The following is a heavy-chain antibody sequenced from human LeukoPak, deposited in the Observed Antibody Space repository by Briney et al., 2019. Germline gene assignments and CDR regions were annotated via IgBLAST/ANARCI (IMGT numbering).Heavy chain of an antibody. CDR2: ISWNSGSI. J-gene: IGHJ4*02. CDR1: GFTFDDYA. V-gene: IGHV3-9*01. D-gene: IGHD3-3*01. CDR3: AKAYLKYDFWSGLDY. Sequence: GGSLRLSCAASGFTFDDYAMHWVRQAPGKGLEWVSGISWNSGSIGYADSVKGRFTISGDNAKNSLYLQMNSLRAEDTALYYCAKAYLKYDFWSGLDYWGQGTLVTVSS.